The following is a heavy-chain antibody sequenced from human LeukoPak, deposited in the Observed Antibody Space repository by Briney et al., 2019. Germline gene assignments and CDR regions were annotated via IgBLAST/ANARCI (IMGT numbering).Heavy chain of an antibody. CDR3: ARGPRRTYYYGSGSKIDP. J-gene: IGHJ5*02. D-gene: IGHD3-10*01. CDR1: GGSFSGYY. Sequence: SETLSLTCAAYGGSFSGYYWSWIRQPPGKGLEWIGEINHSGSTNYNPSLKSRVTISVDTSKNQFSLKLSSVTAADTAVYYCARGPRRTYYYGSGSKIDPWGQGTLVTVSS. V-gene: IGHV4-34*01. CDR2: INHSGST.